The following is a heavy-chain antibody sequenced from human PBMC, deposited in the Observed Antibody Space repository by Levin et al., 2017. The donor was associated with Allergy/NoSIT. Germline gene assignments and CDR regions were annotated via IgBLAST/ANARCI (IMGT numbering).Heavy chain of an antibody. Sequence: ASVKVSCKASGYTFTSYYIDWVRQAPGQGLEWMGIVNPSGGSTSYAQKFQGRVTMTRDTSTSTVYMELSSLRSEDTAMYYCARAGGGYSSSFFDYWGQGTLVTVSS. CDR1: GYTFTSYY. V-gene: IGHV1-46*01. CDR2: VNPSGGST. J-gene: IGHJ4*02. D-gene: IGHD6-13*01. CDR3: ARAGGGYSSSFFDY.